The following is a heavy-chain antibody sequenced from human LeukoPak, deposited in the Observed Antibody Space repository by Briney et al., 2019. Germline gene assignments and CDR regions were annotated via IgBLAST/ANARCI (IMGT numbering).Heavy chain of an antibody. D-gene: IGHD3-22*01. Sequence: PGGSLRLSCAASGFTFSSYWMHWVRQAPGKGLVWVSRINNDGSSTTYADSVKGRFTISRDNAKNTLYLQMNSLRAEDTAVYYCAREPPYYYDSSGNSDAFDIWGQGTMVTVSS. CDR1: GFTFSSYW. CDR2: INNDGSST. V-gene: IGHV3-74*01. CDR3: AREPPYYYDSSGNSDAFDI. J-gene: IGHJ3*02.